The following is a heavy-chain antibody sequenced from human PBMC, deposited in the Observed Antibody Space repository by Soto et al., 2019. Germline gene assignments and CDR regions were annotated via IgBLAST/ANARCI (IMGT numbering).Heavy chain of an antibody. Sequence: ASVKVSCKASGFTFTRSGVQWVRQARGQRLEWIGWIVVGSGNTNYAQKFQERVTITRDMSTSTAYMELSSLRSEDTAVYYCAADIRYYDSSGYYRETGNCYWG. CDR1: GFTFTRSG. CDR3: AADIRYYDSSGYYRETGNCY. V-gene: IGHV1-58*01. CDR2: IVVGSGNT. D-gene: IGHD3-22*01. J-gene: IGHJ4*01.